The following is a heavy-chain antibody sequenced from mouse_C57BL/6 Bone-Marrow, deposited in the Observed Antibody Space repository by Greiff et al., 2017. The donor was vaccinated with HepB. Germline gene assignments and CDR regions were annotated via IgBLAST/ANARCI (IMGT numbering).Heavy chain of an antibody. CDR2: IDPSDSYT. CDR1: GYTFTSYW. Sequence: QVQLQQSGAELVMPGASVKLSCKASGYTFTSYWMHWVKQRPGQGLEWIGEIDPSDSYTNYNQKFKGKSTLTVDKSSSTAYMQLSSLTSEDSAVYYCARGGFSYGSRWYFDVWGTGTTVTVSS. V-gene: IGHV1-69*01. D-gene: IGHD1-1*01. CDR3: ARGGFSYGSRWYFDV. J-gene: IGHJ1*03.